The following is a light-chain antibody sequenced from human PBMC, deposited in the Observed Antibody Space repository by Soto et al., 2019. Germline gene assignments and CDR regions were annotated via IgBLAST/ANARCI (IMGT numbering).Light chain of an antibody. J-gene: IGKJ2*01. CDR2: KVS. CDR1: QSLVSSDGLTY. CDR3: MQGSHWAT. Sequence: VVMTQSPLSLAVTLGQTASISCRSSQSLVSSDGLTYFNWFHQRPGRSPRRLIYKVSNRDSGVPDRFTGSGSGTDFTLTISRVEAEDVGIYYCMQGSHWATFGQGTKLEIK. V-gene: IGKV2-30*01.